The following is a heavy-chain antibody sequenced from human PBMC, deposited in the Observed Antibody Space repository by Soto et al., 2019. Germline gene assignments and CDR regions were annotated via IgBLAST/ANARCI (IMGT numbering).Heavy chain of an antibody. CDR1: GFNFTAYA. V-gene: IGHV3-23*01. CDR3: AKDAIANNGIWEPFDM. D-gene: IGHD2-8*01. J-gene: IGHJ3*02. CDR2: LVGSGDPI. Sequence: EVQLLESGGGLVQPGGSLRLSCAASGFNFTAYAMSWVRQAPGKGLEWVSGLVGSGDPIFYAASVRGRFTVSRDNSKNTLFLQRSSVRADDTAIYYCAKDAIANNGIWEPFDMWGRGTGVTVSS.